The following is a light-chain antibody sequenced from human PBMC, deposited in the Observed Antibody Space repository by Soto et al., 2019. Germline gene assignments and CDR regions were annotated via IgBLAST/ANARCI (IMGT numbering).Light chain of an antibody. Sequence: EIVLTQSPGTLSLSPGERATLSCRASQSVSSNYLAWYQQKPGQAPRLRIYGASSRATGIPDRFSGSGSGTDFTLTISRLEPEDFAVYYCQQYGSSRTFGPGTKVDIK. CDR3: QQYGSSRT. V-gene: IGKV3-20*01. CDR2: GAS. J-gene: IGKJ3*01. CDR1: QSVSSNY.